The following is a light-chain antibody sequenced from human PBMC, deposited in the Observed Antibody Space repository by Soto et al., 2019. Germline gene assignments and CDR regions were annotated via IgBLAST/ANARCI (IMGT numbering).Light chain of an antibody. CDR2: KAS. V-gene: IGKV1-5*03. CDR3: QQYDRLPYT. J-gene: IGKJ2*01. CDR1: QSLSYC. Sequence: DIQMTQSPSTLSASVGDTVTITCRASQSLSYCLAWYQQKPGQAPKLLIHKASTLESGVPSRFSGSGSGTEFTLTISSLQPDDFATFDCQQYDRLPYTFGQGTKLEIK.